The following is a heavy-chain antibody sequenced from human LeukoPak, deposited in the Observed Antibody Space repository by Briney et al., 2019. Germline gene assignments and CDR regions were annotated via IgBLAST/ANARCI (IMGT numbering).Heavy chain of an antibody. CDR3: ARLLGDSDY. J-gene: IGHJ4*02. CDR2: INHDGST. V-gene: IGHV4-34*01. CDR1: GGSFSGYY. D-gene: IGHD3-9*01. Sequence: SETLSLTCAVHGGSFSGYYWTWIRQSSGKGLEWNGEINHDGSTNYNPSLNSRITISVDTSKNQFSLKLSSVTAADTAVYYCARLLGDSDYWGQGTLVTVSS.